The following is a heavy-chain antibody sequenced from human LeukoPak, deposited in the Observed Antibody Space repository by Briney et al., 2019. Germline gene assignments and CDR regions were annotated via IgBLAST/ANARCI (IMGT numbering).Heavy chain of an antibody. D-gene: IGHD7-27*01. J-gene: IGHJ4*02. CDR2: ISSSSSTI. CDR3: ARDNWGSVDY. V-gene: IGHV3-48*04. Sequence: GGSLRLSCAASGFTFSSYSMNWVRQAPGKGLEWVSYISSSSSTIYYADSVKGRFTISRDNAKNSLYLQMNSLRAEDTAVYYCARDNWGSVDYWGQGTLVTVSS. CDR1: GFTFSSYS.